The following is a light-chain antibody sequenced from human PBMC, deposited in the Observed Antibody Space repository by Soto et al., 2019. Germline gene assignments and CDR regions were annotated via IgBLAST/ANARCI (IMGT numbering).Light chain of an antibody. Sequence: DRITIPCRSSQSISRYLNWYQQRPGTAPKVLIFGANSLQSGVPSRFSGSGSGTEFTLTISSLQPEDFATYYCQQNYGTPGTFGQGSKVDIK. J-gene: IGKJ1*01. CDR1: QSISRY. CDR3: QQNYGTPGT. CDR2: GAN. V-gene: IGKV1-39*01.